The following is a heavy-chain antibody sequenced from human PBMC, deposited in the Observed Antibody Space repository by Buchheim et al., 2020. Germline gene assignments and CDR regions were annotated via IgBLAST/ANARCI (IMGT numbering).Heavy chain of an antibody. J-gene: IGHJ6*02. Sequence: EVQLVESGGGLVQPGGSLRLSCAASGFTFSSYAMSWVRQAPGKGLEWVSAISGSGGSTYYADSVKGRFTISRDNSKNTLYLQMNSLRDEDTAVYYCAKRSQYFVVVPADYGMDVWGQGTT. CDR2: ISGSGGST. CDR1: GFTFSSYA. D-gene: IGHD2-2*01. V-gene: IGHV3-23*04. CDR3: AKRSQYFVVVPADYGMDV.